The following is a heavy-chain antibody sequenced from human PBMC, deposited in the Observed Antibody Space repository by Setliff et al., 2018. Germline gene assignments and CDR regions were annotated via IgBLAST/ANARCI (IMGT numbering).Heavy chain of an antibody. CDR1: GGSFSDYY. Sequence: SETLSLTCTVYGGSFSDYYWGWIRQSPGKGLEWIGEINDSGTTNYSPSLKSRVTISLDASTNQFSLKLRSVSAADTAVYYCRYWSGYYNNDYWGQGTLVTVS. V-gene: IGHV4-34*01. D-gene: IGHD3-3*01. J-gene: IGHJ4*02. CDR2: INDSGTT. CDR3: RYWSGYYNNDY.